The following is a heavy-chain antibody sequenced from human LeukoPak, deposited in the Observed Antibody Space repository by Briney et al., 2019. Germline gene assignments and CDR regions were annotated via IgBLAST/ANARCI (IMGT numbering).Heavy chain of an antibody. V-gene: IGHV3-23*01. CDR2: ISGSGGST. Sequence: PGGSLRLSCAASGFTFSSYALSWVRQAPGKGLEWVSAISGSGGSTYYADSVKGRFTISRDNSKNTLYLQMNSLRAEDTAVYYCAKGYYGSGSLNAFDIWGQGTMVTVSS. J-gene: IGHJ3*02. D-gene: IGHD3-10*01. CDR1: GFTFSSYA. CDR3: AKGYYGSGSLNAFDI.